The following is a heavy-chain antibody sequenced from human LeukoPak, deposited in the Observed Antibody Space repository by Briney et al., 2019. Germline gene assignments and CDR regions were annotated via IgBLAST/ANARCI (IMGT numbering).Heavy chain of an antibody. V-gene: IGHV1-2*04. Sequence: ASVKVSCKASGYPFTPYYLHWVRQAPGQGLEWMGWIHPNSGGTHYTQKFQGWVTMTRDTSISTAYLELRGLKSDDTAVYFCARGKYASSLTPFDYWGQGTLVTVSS. CDR3: ARGKYASSLTPFDY. CDR1: GYPFTPYY. D-gene: IGHD6-13*01. CDR2: IHPNSGGT. J-gene: IGHJ4*02.